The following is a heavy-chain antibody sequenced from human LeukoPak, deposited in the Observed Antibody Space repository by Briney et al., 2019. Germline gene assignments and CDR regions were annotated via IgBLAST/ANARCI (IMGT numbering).Heavy chain of an antibody. V-gene: IGHV3-11*01. CDR2: ISRTGHST. CDR1: GFSFTDYY. D-gene: IGHD3-3*02. CDR3: ARVGDHFHWYLDL. J-gene: IGHJ2*01. Sequence: PGGSLRLSCEASGFSFTDYYVTWIRQAPGKGLEWVSFISRTGHSTYYGDSVAGRFIVSRDSSKNTLSLQMNDLRAEDTAVYYCARVGDHFHWYLDLWGRGTLVTVSS.